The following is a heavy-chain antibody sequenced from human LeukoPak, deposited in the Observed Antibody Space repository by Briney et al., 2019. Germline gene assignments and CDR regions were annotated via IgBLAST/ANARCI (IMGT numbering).Heavy chain of an antibody. CDR1: GYTFTSYG. CDR2: ISAYNGNT. V-gene: IGHV1-18*01. Sequence: GASVKVSCKASGYTFTSYGISWVRQAPGQGLEWMGWISAYNGNTNYAQKLRGRVTMTTDTSTSTAYMELRSLRSDDTAVYYCARAGVFSSSAPPWFDYWGQGTLVTVSS. D-gene: IGHD6-6*01. CDR3: ARAGVFSSSAPPWFDY. J-gene: IGHJ4*02.